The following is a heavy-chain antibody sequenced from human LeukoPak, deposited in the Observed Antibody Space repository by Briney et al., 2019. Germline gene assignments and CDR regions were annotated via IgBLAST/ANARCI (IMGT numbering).Heavy chain of an antibody. J-gene: IGHJ4*02. V-gene: IGHV3-23*01. CDR1: GFTFSNYA. Sequence: GGSLRLSCAASGFTFSNYAMSWVRQAPGKGLEWVSAISGNGGSTYYADSVKGRFTISRDNSKNTLYLQMNSLRAEDTAVYYCAKISPYGGNSAWGQGTLVNVSS. D-gene: IGHD4-23*01. CDR3: AKISPYGGNSA. CDR2: ISGNGGST.